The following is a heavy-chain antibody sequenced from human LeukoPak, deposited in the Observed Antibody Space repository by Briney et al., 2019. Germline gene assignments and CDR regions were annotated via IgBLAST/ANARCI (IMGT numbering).Heavy chain of an antibody. J-gene: IGHJ4*02. V-gene: IGHV3-23*01. D-gene: IGHD2/OR15-2a*01. CDR3: AILEGTIVTGAGPVDY. Sequence: GGSLRLSCAASGFTFSSSAMSWVRQAPGKGLEWVSAISNNGGYTYYADSVQGRFTISRDNSKSTLCLQMNSLRAEDAAVYYCAILEGTIVTGAGPVDYWGQGTLVTVSS. CDR1: GFTFSSSA. CDR2: ISNNGGYT.